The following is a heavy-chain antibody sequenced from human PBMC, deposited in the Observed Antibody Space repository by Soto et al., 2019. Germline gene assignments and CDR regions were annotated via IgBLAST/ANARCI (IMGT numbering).Heavy chain of an antibody. Sequence: QVQLVESGGGVVQPGRSLRLSCVASGFTFSSCAMHWVRQVPGKGLEWLAVVTHDGTLYPYADSVKGRFSISRDNSRKTLYLQMNGVRPEDTAVYYCVKDRSDTWSFDYWGQGTLVTVSS. J-gene: IGHJ4*02. D-gene: IGHD2-8*02. V-gene: IGHV3-30*18. CDR3: VKDRSDTWSFDY. CDR2: VTHDGTLY. CDR1: GFTFSSCA.